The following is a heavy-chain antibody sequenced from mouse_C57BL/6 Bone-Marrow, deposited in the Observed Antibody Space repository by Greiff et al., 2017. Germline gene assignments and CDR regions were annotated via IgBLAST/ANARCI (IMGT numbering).Heavy chain of an antibody. CDR2: IYPGSGST. Sequence: QVQLQQSGAELVKPGASVKMSCKASGYTFTSYWITWVKQRPGQGLEWIGDIYPGSGSTNYNAKFKSKATLTVDTSSSTAYMQLSSLTSEDSAVYYCARRWLISLLYAMDYWGQGTSVTVSS. J-gene: IGHJ4*01. V-gene: IGHV1-55*01. D-gene: IGHD1-1*02. CDR1: GYTFTSYW. CDR3: ARRWLISLLYAMDY.